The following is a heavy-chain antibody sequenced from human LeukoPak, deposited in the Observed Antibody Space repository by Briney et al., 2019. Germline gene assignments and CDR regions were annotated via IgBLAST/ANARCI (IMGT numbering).Heavy chain of an antibody. D-gene: IGHD5-18*01. J-gene: IGHJ3*02. Sequence: GGSLRLSCTASGFAFGDYAMSWFRQAPGKGLEWVGFIRSKTYGGTTEYVASVKGRFTISRDDSKSIAYLQMNSLKTEDTAVYYCTRVPGYSYGYETVEIWGQGTKVTVSS. CDR1: GFAFGDYA. CDR3: TRVPGYSYGYETVEI. CDR2: IRSKTYGGTT. V-gene: IGHV3-49*03.